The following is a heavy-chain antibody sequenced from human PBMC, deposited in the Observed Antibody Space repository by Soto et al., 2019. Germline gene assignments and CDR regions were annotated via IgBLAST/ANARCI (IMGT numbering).Heavy chain of an antibody. CDR1: GFTFSSYG. J-gene: IGHJ4*02. D-gene: IGHD3-16*01. CDR3: ARDSNAWGVRDLDY. Sequence: QVQLVESGGGVVQPGRSLRLSCAASGFTFSSYGMHWVRQAPGKGLEWVAVIWYDGSNKYYAESVKGRFTISRDNSKNTLYLQMNSLRAEDTAVYYCARDSNAWGVRDLDYWGQGTLVTVSS. CDR2: IWYDGSNK. V-gene: IGHV3-33*01.